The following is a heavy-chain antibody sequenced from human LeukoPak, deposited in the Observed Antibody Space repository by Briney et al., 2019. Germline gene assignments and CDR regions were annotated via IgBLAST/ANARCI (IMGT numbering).Heavy chain of an antibody. CDR1: GFNVSSNY. J-gene: IGHJ5*02. V-gene: IGHV3-66*01. CDR2: IYTDGST. CDR3: ARDLYFGELLGGVDP. D-gene: IGHD3-10*01. Sequence: HPGGSLRLSCAASGFNVSSNYMSWVRQAPGKGLEWVSVIYTDGSTYYADSVKGRFTISRDNSKNTLYFQMNSLRAEDTAVYYCARDLYFGELLGGVDPWGQGTLVTVSS.